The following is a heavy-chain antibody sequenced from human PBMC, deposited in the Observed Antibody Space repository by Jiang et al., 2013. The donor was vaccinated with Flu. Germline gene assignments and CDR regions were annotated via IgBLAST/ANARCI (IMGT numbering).Heavy chain of an antibody. CDR1: GFTFSNAW. CDR2: IKSKTDGGTT. J-gene: IGHJ4*02. V-gene: IGHV3-15*01. CDR3: TTGPFRPTMVRGADFDY. D-gene: IGHD3-10*01. Sequence: ASGFTFSNAWMSWVRQAPGKGLEWVGRIKSKTDGGTTDYAAPVKGRFTISRDDSKNTLYLQMNSLKTEDTAVYYCTTGPFRPTMVRGADFDYWGQGTLVTVSS.